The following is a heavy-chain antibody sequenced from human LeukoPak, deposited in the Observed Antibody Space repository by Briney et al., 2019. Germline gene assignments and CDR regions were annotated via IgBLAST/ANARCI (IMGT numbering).Heavy chain of an antibody. CDR3: ARGLLAAGTFDS. J-gene: IGHJ4*02. D-gene: IGHD6-13*01. CDR2: ISGSGGYT. CDR1: GFTFSNYA. V-gene: IGHV3-23*01. Sequence: GGSLRLSCAASGFTFSNYAMNWVRQAPGKGLEWVSAISGSGGYTYYADSAKGRFTVSRDNSKNTVDLQLNRLRAEDTAVYFCARGLLAAGTFDSWGQGTLVTVSS.